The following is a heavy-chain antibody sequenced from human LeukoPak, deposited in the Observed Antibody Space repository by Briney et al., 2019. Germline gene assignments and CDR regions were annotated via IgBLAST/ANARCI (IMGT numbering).Heavy chain of an antibody. V-gene: IGHV4-34*01. J-gene: IGHJ4*02. CDR2: INHSGST. CDR3: ARGFSGWYHNSNDY. CDR1: GGSFSGYY. Sequence: SETLCLTCAVYGGSFSGYYWSWIRQPPGKGLEWIGEINHSGSTNYNPSLKSRVTMSVDTSKNQFSLKLSSVTAADTAVYYCARGFSGWYHNSNDYWGQGTLVTVSS. D-gene: IGHD6-19*01.